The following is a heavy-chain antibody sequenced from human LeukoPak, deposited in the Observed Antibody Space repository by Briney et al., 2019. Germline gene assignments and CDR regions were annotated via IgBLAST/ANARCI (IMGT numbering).Heavy chain of an antibody. J-gene: IGHJ4*02. V-gene: IGHV4-34*01. Sequence: SETLSLTCTVSGGSISSYYWSWIRQPPGKGLEWIGEINHSGSTNYNPSLKSRVTISVDTSKNQFSLKLSSVTAADTAVYYCARYPRAGTTSWGQGTLVTVSS. CDR3: ARYPRAGTTS. CDR2: INHSGST. CDR1: GGSISSYY. D-gene: IGHD1-1*01.